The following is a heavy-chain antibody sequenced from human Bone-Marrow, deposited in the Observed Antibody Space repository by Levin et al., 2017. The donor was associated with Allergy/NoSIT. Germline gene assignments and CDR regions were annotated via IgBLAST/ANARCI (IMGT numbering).Heavy chain of an antibody. D-gene: IGHD3-22*01. Sequence: GGSLRLSCAASGFTFRHYTMNWVRQAPGKGPEWVSCITSSGDGTYYADSVKGRFTISRDNAKNSLYLQLNRLRDEDTAMYYCARDPARGYYDSSGYSGDHWGQGTLVTVSS. V-gene: IGHV3-48*02. CDR1: GFTFRHYT. CDR2: ITSSGDGT. J-gene: IGHJ4*02. CDR3: ARDPARGYYDSSGYSGDH.